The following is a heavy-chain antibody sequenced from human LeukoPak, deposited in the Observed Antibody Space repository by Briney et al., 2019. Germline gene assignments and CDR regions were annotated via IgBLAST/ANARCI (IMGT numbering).Heavy chain of an antibody. Sequence: PGGSLRPSCAVSGLTVSKNYITGVRQATRKGLDWVSLIFGDSITTYAESVKGRFTISRDNSKNTVYLQMNSLRAEDTAVYYCVRDKGVRLTERFDSWGQGTLVTVSS. D-gene: IGHD3-10*01. CDR1: GLTVSKNY. V-gene: IGHV3-53*01. J-gene: IGHJ4*02. CDR2: IFGDSIT. CDR3: VRDKGVRLTERFDS.